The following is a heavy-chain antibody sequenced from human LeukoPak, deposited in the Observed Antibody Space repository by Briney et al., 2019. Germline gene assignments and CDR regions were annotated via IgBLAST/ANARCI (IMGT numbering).Heavy chain of an antibody. CDR3: ARGRYYYGSGRRKTFDP. J-gene: IGHJ5*02. CDR1: GGSFSGYY. V-gene: IGHV4-34*01. Sequence: SETLSLTCAVYGGSFSGYYWSWIRQPPRKGLEWIGEINHSGSTNYNPSLKSRVTISVDTSKNQFSLKLSSVTAADTAVYYCARGRYYYGSGRRKTFDPWGQGTLVTVSS. CDR2: INHSGST. D-gene: IGHD3-10*01.